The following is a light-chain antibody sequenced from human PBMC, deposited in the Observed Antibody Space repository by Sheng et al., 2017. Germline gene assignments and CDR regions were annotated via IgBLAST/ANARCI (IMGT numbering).Light chain of an antibody. CDR3: QSYDSSLGGSV. CDR1: NSNIGAGYG. CDR2: GDF. V-gene: IGLV1-40*01. J-gene: IGLJ3*02. Sequence: QSVLTQPPSVSGAPGQRVTISCTGSNSNIGAGYGVHWYKQLPGTAPKLLIYGDFNRPSWVPDRFSGFRSGASVFLDITALQAEDEADYYCQSYDSSLGGSVFGGGTKLTVL.